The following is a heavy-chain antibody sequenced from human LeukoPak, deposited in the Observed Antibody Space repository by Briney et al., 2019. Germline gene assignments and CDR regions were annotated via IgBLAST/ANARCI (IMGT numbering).Heavy chain of an antibody. Sequence: GGSLRLSCAASGFTVSSNYMSWVRQAPGKGLEWVSVIYSGGSTYYADSVKGRFTISRDNSKNTLYLQMNSLRAEDTAVYYCARATFPIDYFDYWGQGTLVTVSS. J-gene: IGHJ4*02. CDR2: IYSGGST. D-gene: IGHD2-21*01. V-gene: IGHV3-53*01. CDR1: GFTVSSNY. CDR3: ARATFPIDYFDY.